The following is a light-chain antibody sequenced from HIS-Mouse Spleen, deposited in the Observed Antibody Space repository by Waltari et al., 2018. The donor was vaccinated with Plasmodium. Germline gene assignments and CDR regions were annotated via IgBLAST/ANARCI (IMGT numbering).Light chain of an antibody. Sequence: SYELTQPPSVSVSPGQTDRITCSGDALPKKYAYWYKQKSGQATVLVIYEDSKRPSGIPERFSGSSSGTMATLTISGAQVEDEADYYCYSTDSSGNHRVFGGGTKLTVL. V-gene: IGLV3-10*01. CDR3: YSTDSSGNHRV. CDR2: EDS. J-gene: IGLJ3*02. CDR1: ALPKKY.